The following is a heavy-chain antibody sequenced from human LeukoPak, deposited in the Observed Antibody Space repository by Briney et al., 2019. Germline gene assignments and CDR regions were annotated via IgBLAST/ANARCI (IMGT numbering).Heavy chain of an antibody. J-gene: IGHJ4*02. CDR1: GGSFSGYY. CDR3: ARVRRSMTMVSHFDY. CDR2: INHSGST. D-gene: IGHD4/OR15-4a*01. Sequence: SETLSLTCAVYGGSFSGYYWSWIRQPPGKGLEWIGEINHSGSTNYNPSLKSRVTISVDTSKNQFSLKLSSVTAADTAVYYCARVRRSMTMVSHFDYWGQGILVSVSS. V-gene: IGHV4-34*01.